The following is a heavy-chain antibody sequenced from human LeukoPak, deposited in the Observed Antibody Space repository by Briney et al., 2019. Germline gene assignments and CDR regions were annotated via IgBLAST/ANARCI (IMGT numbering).Heavy chain of an antibody. J-gene: IGHJ4*02. CDR2: ISGSGGST. CDR3: VKGIRVTTEPYFDY. Sequence: PGGSLRLSCAASGFTFSSYAMSWVRQAPGKGLEWVSAISGSGGSTYYADSVKGRFTISRDNSKNTLYLQMNSLRAEDTAVYYCVKGIRVTTEPYFDYWGQGTLVTVSS. CDR1: GFTFSSYA. D-gene: IGHD4-17*01. V-gene: IGHV3-23*01.